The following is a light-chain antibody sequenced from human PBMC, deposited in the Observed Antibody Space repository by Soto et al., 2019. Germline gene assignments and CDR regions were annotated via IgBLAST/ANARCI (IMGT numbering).Light chain of an antibody. CDR2: GDN. J-gene: IGLJ3*02. CDR1: SSNIGTIT. CDR3: ALWDDSLQNWV. Sequence: QSVLAQPPSASGTPGQRVTISCSGSSSNIGTITVNWYQHLPGTPPKLLIYGDNQRPSEVPDRFSGSKSCTSASLAINGLQSEDEAGSYCALWDDSLQNWVFGGGTKLTVL. V-gene: IGLV1-44*01.